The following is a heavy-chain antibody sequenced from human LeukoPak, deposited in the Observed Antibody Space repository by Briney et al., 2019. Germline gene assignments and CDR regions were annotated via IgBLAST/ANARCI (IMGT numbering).Heavy chain of an antibody. J-gene: IGHJ3*02. CDR1: GYTFTGYY. V-gene: IGHV1-2*02. CDR3: ATPGGMETSFPSLWDAFDI. CDR2: INPNSGGT. Sequence: KPGASVKVSCKASGYTFTGYYVHWVRQAPGQGLEWMGWINPNSGGTNYAQKFQGRVTMTRDTSISTAYMELSRLRSDDTAVYYCATPGGMETSFPSLWDAFDIWGQGTMVTVSS. D-gene: IGHD2-21*01.